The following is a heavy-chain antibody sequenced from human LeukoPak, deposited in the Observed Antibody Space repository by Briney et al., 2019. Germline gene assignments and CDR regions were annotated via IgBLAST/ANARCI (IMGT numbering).Heavy chain of an antibody. J-gene: IGHJ4*02. D-gene: IGHD1-26*01. Sequence: GQSLKFSCDASGYSFTTYWIGWVRQIRGKGLEWIGIIFPGDSDTRYTPSFQGQVTISADKSTSTAYLQRSSLKASDTAMYYCAKSHGGGATHSWGQRTLVTVST. CDR3: AKSHGGGATHS. CDR2: IFPGDSDT. V-gene: IGHV5-51*01. CDR1: GYSFTTYW.